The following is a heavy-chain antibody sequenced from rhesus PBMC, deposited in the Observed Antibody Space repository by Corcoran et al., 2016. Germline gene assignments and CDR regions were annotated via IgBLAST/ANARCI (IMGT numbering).Heavy chain of an antibody. J-gene: IGHJ4*01. Sequence: QLQLQESGPGLVKPSETLSVTCVVSGGSISSSYWSWIRQAPGKGLEWIGYIYGSGSSTNYNPSLSSRVTLSVETSKNQLSLKLSSVTAADTAVYYCASEGAAAPFDYWGQGVLVTVSS. D-gene: IGHD6-25*01. CDR1: GGSISSSY. V-gene: IGHV4-169*02. CDR3: ASEGAAAPFDY. CDR2: IYGSGSST.